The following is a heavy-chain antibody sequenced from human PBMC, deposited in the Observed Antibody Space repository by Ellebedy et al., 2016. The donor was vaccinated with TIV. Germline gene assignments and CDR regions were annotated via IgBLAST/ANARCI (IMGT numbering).Heavy chain of an antibody. D-gene: IGHD2-2*01. Sequence: GESLKISXAASGFTFSSYAMSWVRQAPGKGLEWVSAISGSGGSTYYADSVKGRFTISRDNSKNTLYLQMNSLRAEDTAVYYCASFPIVVVPAAAQYGDVWGKGTTVTVSS. CDR1: GFTFSSYA. J-gene: IGHJ6*04. V-gene: IGHV3-23*01. CDR3: ASFPIVVVPAAAQYGDV. CDR2: ISGSGGST.